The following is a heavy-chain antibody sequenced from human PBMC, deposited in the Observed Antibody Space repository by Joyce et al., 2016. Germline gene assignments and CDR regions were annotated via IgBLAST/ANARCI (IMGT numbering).Heavy chain of an antibody. CDR2: ISSDGGNK. CDR3: AKDTGDYGPDY. J-gene: IGHJ4*02. V-gene: IGHV3-30*18. CDR1: GITFSTYA. Sequence: QVQLVESGGGVVQPGKSLRLSCAASGITFSTYAMHWVRQAPGKGLAWMALISSDGGNKDYRDSVKGRLTISRDDSKGTLYLQMNSLRPDDTAMYFCAKDTGDYGPDYWGQGALVAVSS. D-gene: IGHD4-17*01.